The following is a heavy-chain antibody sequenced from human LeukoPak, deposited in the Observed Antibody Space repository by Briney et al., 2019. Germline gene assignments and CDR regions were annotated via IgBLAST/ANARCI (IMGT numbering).Heavy chain of an antibody. CDR3: ARGQYSGSCFDN. CDR2: IYYSGST. CDR1: GGSISSHY. J-gene: IGHJ4*02. D-gene: IGHD1-26*01. V-gene: IGHV4-59*11. Sequence: SETLSLTCTVSGGSISSHYWSWIRQPPGKGLEWIGYIYYSGSTSYNPSLKSRVTTLVDTSKNQFSLKVSSVTAADTAVYYCARGQYSGSCFDNWGQGSLVTVSS.